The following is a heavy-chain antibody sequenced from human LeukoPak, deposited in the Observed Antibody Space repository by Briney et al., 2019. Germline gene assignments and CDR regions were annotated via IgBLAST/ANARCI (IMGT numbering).Heavy chain of an antibody. D-gene: IGHD3-9*01. V-gene: IGHV1-24*01. J-gene: IGHJ5*02. CDR2: FDPEDGET. CDR1: GYTLTELS. CDR3: ADFDWFTPRKNWLDP. Sequence: ASVKVSXKVSGYTLTELSMHWVRQAPGKGLEWMGCFDPEDGETIYAQKFQGRVTMTEDTSTDTAYMELSSLRSEDTAVYYCADFDWFTPRKNWLDPWGQGTLVTVSS.